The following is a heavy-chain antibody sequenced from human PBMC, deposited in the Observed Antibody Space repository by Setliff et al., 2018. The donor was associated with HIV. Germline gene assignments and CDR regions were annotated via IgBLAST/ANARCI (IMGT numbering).Heavy chain of an antibody. D-gene: IGHD3-10*01. V-gene: IGHV4-59*08. CDR1: GGSISSYY. J-gene: IGHJ6*03. Sequence: SETLSLTCTVSGGSISSYYWSWIRQPPGQGLEWIGDIYYSGSTNYNPSLKSRVTISVDTSKNQCSLTLSFVTAADTAVYYCARHAGGYPFYYYVYYMDVWGKGTTVTVSS. CDR3: ARHAGGYPFYYYVYYMDV. CDR2: IYYSGST.